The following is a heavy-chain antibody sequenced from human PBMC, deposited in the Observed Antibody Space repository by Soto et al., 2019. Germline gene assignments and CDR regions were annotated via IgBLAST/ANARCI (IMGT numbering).Heavy chain of an antibody. Sequence: SETLSLTCTVSGGSFSGYYWSWIRQPPGKGLEWIGEINHSGSTNYNPSLKSRVTISVDTSKNQFSLKLSSVTAADTAVYYCARENYMDVWGKGTTVTVSS. CDR3: ARENYMDV. J-gene: IGHJ6*03. V-gene: IGHV4-34*01. CDR2: INHSGST. CDR1: GGSFSGYY.